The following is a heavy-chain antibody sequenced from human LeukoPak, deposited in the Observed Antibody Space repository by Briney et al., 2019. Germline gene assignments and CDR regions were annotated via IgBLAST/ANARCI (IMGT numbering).Heavy chain of an antibody. CDR2: IYYSGST. Sequence: SETPSLTCTVSGGSISSYYWSWIRQPPGKGLEWIGYIYYSGSTNYNPSLKSRVTISVDTSKNQFSLKLSSVTAADTAVYYCARRREDGSGCWFDPWGQGTLVTVSS. D-gene: IGHD3-10*01. CDR3: ARRREDGSGCWFDP. V-gene: IGHV4-59*08. CDR1: GGSISSYY. J-gene: IGHJ5*02.